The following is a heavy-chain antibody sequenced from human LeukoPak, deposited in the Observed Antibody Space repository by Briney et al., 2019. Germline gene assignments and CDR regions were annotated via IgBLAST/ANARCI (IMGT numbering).Heavy chain of an antibody. D-gene: IGHD6-19*01. CDR2: INAGNGNT. CDR1: GGTFSSYA. J-gene: IGHJ4*02. CDR3: ARGMGGDIAVATPLDY. Sequence: RASVKVSCKASGGTFSSYAISWVRQAPGQRLEWMGWINAGNGNTKYSQKFQGRVTITRDTSASTAYMELSSLRSEDTAVYYCARGMGGDIAVATPLDYWGQGTLVTVSS. V-gene: IGHV1-3*01.